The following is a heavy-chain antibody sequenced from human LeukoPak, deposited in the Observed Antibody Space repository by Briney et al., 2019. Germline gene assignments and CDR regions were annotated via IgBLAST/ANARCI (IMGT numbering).Heavy chain of an antibody. Sequence: RASVKVSCKASGYTFTGYYMHWVRQAPGQGLEWMGWINPNSGGTNYAQKFQGRVTMTRDTSISTAYMELSRLRSDDTAVYYCARGAIGYESHFDYWGQGTLVTVSS. J-gene: IGHJ4*02. CDR2: INPNSGGT. CDR3: ARGAIGYESHFDY. D-gene: IGHD5-12*01. V-gene: IGHV1-2*02. CDR1: GYTFTGYY.